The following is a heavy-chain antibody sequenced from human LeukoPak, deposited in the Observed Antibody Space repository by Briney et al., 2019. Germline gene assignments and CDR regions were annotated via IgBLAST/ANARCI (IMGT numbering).Heavy chain of an antibody. J-gene: IGHJ4*02. CDR2: ISYDGTNE. Sequence: GGSLRLSCAASGFTFSSYSIHWVRQAPGKGLEWVAVISYDGTNEFYADSVKGRFTVSRDNSKSTLYVEMNNLRVDDTAIYYCARSRGGWYHFDFWGQGTLVTVSS. D-gene: IGHD6-19*01. CDR3: ARSRGGWYHFDF. V-gene: IGHV3-30-3*01. CDR1: GFTFSSYS.